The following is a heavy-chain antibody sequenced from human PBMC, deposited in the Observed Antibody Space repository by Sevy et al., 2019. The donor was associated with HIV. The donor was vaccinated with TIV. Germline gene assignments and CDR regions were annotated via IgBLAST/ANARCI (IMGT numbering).Heavy chain of an antibody. Sequence: GGSLRLSCIGSGFSFSYYGIHWVRQSPGKGLDWVALISHDGINEYYAGSVKGRFTSSRDNAKNTVYLEMNSLRIEDMAIYFCANAYSGSYSHSYLYALDVWGQGTTVTVSS. V-gene: IGHV3-30*18. CDR1: GFSFSYYG. CDR3: ANAYSGSYSHSYLYALDV. D-gene: IGHD1-26*01. CDR2: ISHDGINE. J-gene: IGHJ6*02.